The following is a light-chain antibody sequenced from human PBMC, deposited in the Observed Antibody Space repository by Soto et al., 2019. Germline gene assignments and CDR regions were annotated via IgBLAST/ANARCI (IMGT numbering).Light chain of an antibody. CDR2: GAS. CDR3: QQRGNWPPYT. J-gene: IGKJ2*01. V-gene: IGKV3D-20*02. Sequence: EIVLTQSPGTLSLSPGERATLSCRASQSVNNNYLAWYQQKPGQAPRLLIYGASSRATGIPDRFSGSGSGTDFTLTISRLEPEDFAVYYCQQRGNWPPYTFGQGTKLEIK. CDR1: QSVNNNY.